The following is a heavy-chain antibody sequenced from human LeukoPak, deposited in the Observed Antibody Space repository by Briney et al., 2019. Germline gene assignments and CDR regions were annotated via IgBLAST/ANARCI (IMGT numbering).Heavy chain of an antibody. V-gene: IGHV1-18*01. J-gene: IGHJ5*02. D-gene: IGHD2-2*01. CDR2: ISAYNGNT. CDR1: GYTFTSYG. Sequence: ASVKVSCKASGYTFTSYGISWVRQAPGQGLEWMGWISAYNGNTNYAQKLQGRVTMTTDTSTSTAYMELRSLRSDDTAVYYCARDVSSIVVVPAAIGWFDPWGQGTLVTVSS. CDR3: ARDVSSIVVVPAAIGWFDP.